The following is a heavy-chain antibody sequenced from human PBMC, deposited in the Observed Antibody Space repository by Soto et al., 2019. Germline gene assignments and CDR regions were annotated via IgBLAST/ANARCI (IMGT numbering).Heavy chain of an antibody. CDR2: INHSGST. D-gene: IGHD2-15*01. CDR1: GGSFSGYY. J-gene: IGHJ5*02. CDR3: ARKRWSPRTLWFDP. Sequence: QVQLQQWGAGLLKPSETLSLTCAVYGGSFSGYYWSWIRQPPGKGLEWIGEINHSGSTNYNPSLKCRVTISVDTSNNQFSLKLSSVTAADTAVYYCARKRWSPRTLWFDPWVQGTLVTVSS. V-gene: IGHV4-34*01.